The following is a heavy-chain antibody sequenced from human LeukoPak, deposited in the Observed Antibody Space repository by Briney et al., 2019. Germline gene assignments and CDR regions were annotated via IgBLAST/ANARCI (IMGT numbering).Heavy chain of an antibody. CDR3: ASHSSSWYNY. Sequence: PSETLSLTCTVSGGSISSGGYYWSWLRQHPGKGLEWIGYIYYSGSTYYNPSLKSRVTISVDTSKNQFSLKLSSVTAADTAVYYCASHSSSWYNYWGQGTLVAVSS. J-gene: IGHJ4*02. D-gene: IGHD6-13*01. CDR2: IYYSGST. V-gene: IGHV4-31*03. CDR1: GGSISSGGYY.